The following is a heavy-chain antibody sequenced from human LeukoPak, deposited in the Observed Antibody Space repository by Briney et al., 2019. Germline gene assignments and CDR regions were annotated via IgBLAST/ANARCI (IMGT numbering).Heavy chain of an antibody. V-gene: IGHV4-59*01. CDR2: IYYSGST. CDR1: GGSISSYY. Sequence: PSETLSLTCTVSGGSISSYYWSWIRQPPGKGLEWIGYIYYSGSTNYNPSLKSRVTISVDTSKNQFSLKLSSVTAADTAVYYCARDGVGYGSGSPWFDPWGQGTLVTVSS. D-gene: IGHD3-10*01. J-gene: IGHJ5*02. CDR3: ARDGVGYGSGSPWFDP.